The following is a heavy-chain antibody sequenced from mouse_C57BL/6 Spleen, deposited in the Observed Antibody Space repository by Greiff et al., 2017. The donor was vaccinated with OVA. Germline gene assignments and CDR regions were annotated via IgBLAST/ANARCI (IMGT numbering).Heavy chain of an antibody. V-gene: IGHV1-82*01. J-gene: IGHJ2*01. Sequence: QVQLQQSGPELVKPGASVKISCKASGYAFSSSWLNWVKQRPGKGLEWIGRIYPGDGDTNYNGKFKGKATLTADKSSSTAYMQLSSLTSEDSAVYFCARWGCSPFDYWGQGTTLTVSS. CDR2: IYPGDGDT. CDR3: ARWGCSPFDY. CDR1: GYAFSSSW. D-gene: IGHD1-1*01.